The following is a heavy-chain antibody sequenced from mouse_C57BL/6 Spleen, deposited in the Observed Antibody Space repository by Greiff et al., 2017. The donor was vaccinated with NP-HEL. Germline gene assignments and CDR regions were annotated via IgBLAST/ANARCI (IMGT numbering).Heavy chain of an antibody. Sequence: EVNVVESGEGLVKPGGSLKLSCAASGFTFSSYAMSWVRQTPEKRLEWVAYISSGGDYIYYADTVKGRFTISRDNARNTLYLQMSSLKSEDTAMYYCTREIHYYGSRAWFAYWGQGTLVTVSA. V-gene: IGHV5-9-1*02. D-gene: IGHD1-1*01. CDR3: TREIHYYGSRAWFAY. CDR2: ISSGGDYI. CDR1: GFTFSSYA. J-gene: IGHJ3*01.